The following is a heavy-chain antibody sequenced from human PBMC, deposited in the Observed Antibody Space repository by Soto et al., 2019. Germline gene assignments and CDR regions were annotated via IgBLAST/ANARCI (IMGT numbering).Heavy chain of an antibody. V-gene: IGHV1-46*01. CDR2: IKPEDGTT. J-gene: IGHJ5*02. D-gene: IGHD2-8*01. Sequence: QVQLVQSGAEVKKPGASVKVSCEASGFIFTRFYMHWVRQAPGQGPVWLGIIKPEDGTTYYAQSFQGRLIITSDTSTRTVYMEMSGLTSEDTAVYYCARERDFCELSYDLWCQGTLVTVSS. CDR1: GFIFTRFY. CDR3: ARERDFCELSYDL.